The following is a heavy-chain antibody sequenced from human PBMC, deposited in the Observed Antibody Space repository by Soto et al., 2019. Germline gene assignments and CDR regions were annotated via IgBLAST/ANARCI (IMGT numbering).Heavy chain of an antibody. CDR2: FDPEDVET. J-gene: IGHJ3*02. Sequence: ASVKVTCKVSGYTLTELSMHWVRQAPGKGLEWMGGFDPEDVETIYAQKFQGRVTMTEDTSTDTAYMELSSLRSEDTAVYYCAPFRSPSGSYSAFDIWGQGTMDTVSS. D-gene: IGHD1-26*01. V-gene: IGHV1-24*01. CDR1: GYTLTELS. CDR3: APFRSPSGSYSAFDI.